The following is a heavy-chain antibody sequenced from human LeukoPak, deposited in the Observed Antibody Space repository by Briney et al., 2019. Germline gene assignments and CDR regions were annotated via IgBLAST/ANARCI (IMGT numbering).Heavy chain of an antibody. CDR1: GGSISSDSYY. CDR2: IYYGGNT. D-gene: IGHD4-23*01. CDR3: GRLGKTTATAVGGFDY. V-gene: IGHV4-39*07. Sequence: PSETLSLTCTVSGGSISSDSYYWGWIRQPPGKGLEWIGRIYYGGNTYYSPSLMSRVTISIDTSRNQFYLKLSSVTAADTAVYYCGRLGKTTATAVGGFDYWGQGTLVTVSS. J-gene: IGHJ4*02.